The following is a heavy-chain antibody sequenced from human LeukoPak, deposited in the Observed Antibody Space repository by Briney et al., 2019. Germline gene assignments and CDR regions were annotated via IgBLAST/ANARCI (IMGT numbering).Heavy chain of an antibody. CDR3: AILTYYYDSSGYYSFDY. J-gene: IGHJ4*02. V-gene: IGHV1-69*05. D-gene: IGHD3-22*01. CDR1: GGTFSSYA. Sequence: GASVKVSCKASGGTFSSYAISWVRQAPGQGLEWMGGIIPVFGTANYAQKFQGRVTITTDESTSTAYMELSSLRSEDTAVYYCAILTYYYDSSGYYSFDYWGQGTLVTVSS. CDR2: IIPVFGTA.